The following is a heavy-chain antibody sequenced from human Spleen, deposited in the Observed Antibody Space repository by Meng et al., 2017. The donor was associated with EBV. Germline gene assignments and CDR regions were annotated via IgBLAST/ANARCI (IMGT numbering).Heavy chain of an antibody. CDR3: ARDHSGKMATISSGFEL. D-gene: IGHD5-24*01. V-gene: IGHV4-4*02. J-gene: IGHJ4*02. Sequence: AQTQAAGQGVVNPSGIRSLCCKVHGCSNSSSNWWSWVRQPPGKGLEWIGEMYHSGPSDYNPSLKSRVTISVDKSKNQFSLRLASVTAADTAVYYCARDHSGKMATISSGFELWGQGILVTVSS. CDR1: GCSNSSSNW. CDR2: MYHSGPS.